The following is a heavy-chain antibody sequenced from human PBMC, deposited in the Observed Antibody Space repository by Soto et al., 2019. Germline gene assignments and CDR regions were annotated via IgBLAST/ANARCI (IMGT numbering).Heavy chain of an antibody. CDR2: ISSSSYI. Sequence: GGSLRLSCAASGFTFSSYSMNWVRQAPGKGLEWVSSISSSSYIYYADSVKGRFTISRDNAKNSLYLQMNSLRAEDTAVYYCARDAIVDTAMVYYFDYWGQGTLVTVSS. CDR3: ARDAIVDTAMVYYFDY. V-gene: IGHV3-21*01. D-gene: IGHD5-18*01. CDR1: GFTFSSYS. J-gene: IGHJ4*02.